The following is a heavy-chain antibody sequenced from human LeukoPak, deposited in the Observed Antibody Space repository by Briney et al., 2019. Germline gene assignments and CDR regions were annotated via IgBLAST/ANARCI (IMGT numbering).Heavy chain of an antibody. V-gene: IGHV1-24*01. CDR3: AILLEDYAFSTGSAKDY. CDR1: GHSLTQLS. CDR2: FDPVDGET. Sequence: GASVKVSCKVSGHSLTQLSMHWVRQGTGRGLEWMGGFDPVDGETIYAQKFQGRVTMTEDTSTDTAYVELSSLRSDDTAVYYCAILLEDYAFSTGSAKDYWGQGTLVTVSS. D-gene: IGHD3-3*01. J-gene: IGHJ4*02.